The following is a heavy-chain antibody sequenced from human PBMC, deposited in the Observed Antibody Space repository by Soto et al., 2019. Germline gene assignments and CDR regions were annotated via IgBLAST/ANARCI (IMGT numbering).Heavy chain of an antibody. V-gene: IGHV3-74*01. CDR1: GFSFSSYW. D-gene: IGHD1-26*01. Sequence: GVSLRISGAASGFSFSSYWMHWVRQAPGKGVVWVSRINSDGSSTSHAYSVKGRFTISKDNAKNPLYLQMNSLRAEDTAVYYWARGGGGTRNGMDVWGQGTTVTVSS. CDR2: INSDGSST. CDR3: ARGGGGTRNGMDV. J-gene: IGHJ6*02.